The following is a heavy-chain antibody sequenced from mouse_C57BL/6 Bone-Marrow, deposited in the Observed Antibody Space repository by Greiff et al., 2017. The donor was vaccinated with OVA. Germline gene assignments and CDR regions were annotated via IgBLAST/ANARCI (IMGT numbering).Heavy chain of an antibody. D-gene: IGHD2-2*01. CDR2: IWTGGGT. CDR1: GFSLTSYA. Sequence: QVQLQQSGPGLVAPSQSLSITCTVSGFSLTSYAISWVRQPPGKGLEWLGVIWTGGGTNYNSALKSRLSISKDNSKSQVFLKMNSLQTDDTARYYCARGDYGYDVDYYAMDYWGQGTSVTVSS. CDR3: ARGDYGYDVDYYAMDY. V-gene: IGHV2-9-1*01. J-gene: IGHJ4*01.